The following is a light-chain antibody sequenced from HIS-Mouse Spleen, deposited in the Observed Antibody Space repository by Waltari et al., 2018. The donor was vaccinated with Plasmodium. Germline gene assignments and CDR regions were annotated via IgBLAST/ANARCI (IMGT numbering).Light chain of an antibody. CDR3: CSYAGSSTNWV. Sequence: QSALPQPASVSGSPGRSITIPCPGTSSDVGSYTLVSWYQQHPGKAPKLMIYEGSKRPSGVSNRFSGSKSGNTASLTISGLQAEDEADYYCCSYAGSSTNWVFGGGTKLTVL. V-gene: IGLV2-23*01. CDR1: SSDVGSYTL. J-gene: IGLJ3*02. CDR2: EGS.